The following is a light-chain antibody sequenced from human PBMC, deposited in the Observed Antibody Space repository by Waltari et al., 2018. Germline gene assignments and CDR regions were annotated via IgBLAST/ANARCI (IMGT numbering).Light chain of an antibody. CDR1: QSIGRY. Sequence: DIVLTQSPCTLSLSAGARATLSCRATQSIGRYLAWYQQKPDQAPRLLIYGASSRATGIPDRFSGSGSGTDFSLTISRLEPEDFAVYYCQNHERLPATFGQGTKVEIK. CDR3: QNHERLPAT. V-gene: IGKV3-20*01. J-gene: IGKJ1*01. CDR2: GAS.